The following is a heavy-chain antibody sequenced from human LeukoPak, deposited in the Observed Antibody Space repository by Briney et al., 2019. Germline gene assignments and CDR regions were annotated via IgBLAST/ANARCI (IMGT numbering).Heavy chain of an antibody. CDR1: GFTFDDYG. V-gene: IGHV3-9*01. D-gene: IGHD6-13*01. Sequence: PGRSLRLSCAASGFTFDDYGLHWVRQAPGKGLEWVSGISWNSGSIGYADSVKGRFTISRDNAKNSLYLQMNSLRAEDTALYYCATDIAAAAGTLRYYYGMDVWGQGTTVTVSS. CDR3: ATDIAAAAGTLRYYYGMDV. J-gene: IGHJ6*02. CDR2: ISWNSGSI.